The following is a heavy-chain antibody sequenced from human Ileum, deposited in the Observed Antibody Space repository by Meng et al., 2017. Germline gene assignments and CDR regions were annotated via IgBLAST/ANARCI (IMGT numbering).Heavy chain of an antibody. D-gene: IGHD6-13*01. Sequence: HVRLQESGPGLVQPSQTLSLTCTVSGGSFGSGGYYWSWIRQHPERGLEWIGYVYYSGSAYYNPSLKRRVAISVDTSKNQFSLKLSSVTAADTAVYYCASSIAAVVGYYFDYWGQGTLVTVSS. CDR1: GGSFGSGGYY. CDR2: VYYSGSA. CDR3: ASSIAAVVGYYFDY. J-gene: IGHJ4*02. V-gene: IGHV4-31*03.